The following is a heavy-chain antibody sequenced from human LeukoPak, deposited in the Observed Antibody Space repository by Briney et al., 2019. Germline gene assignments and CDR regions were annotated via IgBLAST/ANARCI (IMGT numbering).Heavy chain of an antibody. V-gene: IGHV1-58*02. CDR2: IVVGSGNT. Sequence: SVKVSCKASGFAFTSSAMQWVRQARGQRLEWIGWIVVGSGNTNYAQKFQERVTITRDMSTSTAYMELSSLRSEDTAVYYCAADSLYDFWSGQTRGFDYWGQGTLVTVSS. J-gene: IGHJ4*02. D-gene: IGHD3-3*01. CDR3: AADSLYDFWSGQTRGFDY. CDR1: GFAFTSSA.